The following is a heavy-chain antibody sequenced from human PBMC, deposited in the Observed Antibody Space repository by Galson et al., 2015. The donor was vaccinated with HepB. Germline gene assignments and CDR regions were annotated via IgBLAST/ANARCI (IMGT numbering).Heavy chain of an antibody. V-gene: IGHV3-30*02. CDR2: IRYDGSNK. D-gene: IGHD3-22*01. CDR3: AKDVYYYDSSGYSTDAFDI. CDR1: GFTFSSYG. Sequence: SLRLSCAASGFTFSSYGMHWVRQAPGKGLEWVAFIRYDGSNKYYADSVKGRFTISRDNSKNTLYLQMNSLRAEDTAVYYCAKDVYYYDSSGYSTDAFDIWGQGTMVTVSS. J-gene: IGHJ3*02.